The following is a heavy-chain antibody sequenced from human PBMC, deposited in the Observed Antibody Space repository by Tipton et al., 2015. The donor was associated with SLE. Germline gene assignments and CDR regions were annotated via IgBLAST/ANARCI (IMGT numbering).Heavy chain of an antibody. CDR3: ARTPHYYGSGSRDY. CDR2: IYTSGST. V-gene: IGHV4-4*08. CDR1: GGSISSYY. D-gene: IGHD3-10*01. Sequence: LSLTCTVSGGSISSYYWSWIRQPPGKGLEWIGCIYTSGSTNYNPPLKSRVTISVDTSKNQFSLKLSSVTAADTAVYYCARTPHYYGSGSRDYWGQGTLVTVSS. J-gene: IGHJ4*02.